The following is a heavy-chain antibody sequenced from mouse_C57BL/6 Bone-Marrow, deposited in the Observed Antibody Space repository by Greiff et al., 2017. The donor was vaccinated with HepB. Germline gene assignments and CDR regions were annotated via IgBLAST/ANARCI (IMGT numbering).Heavy chain of an antibody. J-gene: IGHJ1*03. V-gene: IGHV1-69*01. D-gene: IGHD4-1*01. Sequence: QVQLQQPGAELVMPGASVKLSCKASGYTFTSYWMHWVKQRPGQGLEWIGEIDPSDSYTNYNQKFKGKSTLTVDKSSSTAYMQLSSLTSEDSAVYYCARSRLGRSYWYFDVWGTGTTVTVSS. CDR3: ARSRLGRSYWYFDV. CDR1: GYTFTSYW. CDR2: IDPSDSYT.